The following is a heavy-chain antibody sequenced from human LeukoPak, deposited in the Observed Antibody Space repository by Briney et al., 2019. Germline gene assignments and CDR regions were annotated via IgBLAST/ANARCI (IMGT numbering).Heavy chain of an antibody. CDR3: ARAESKWLERHADAFDI. CDR1: GFTFSSYA. D-gene: IGHD1-1*01. Sequence: GGSLRLSCAASGFTFSSYAMHWVRQAPGKGLEYVSAISSNGGSTYYANSVKGGFTISRDNSKNTLYLQMGSLRAEDMAVYYCARAESKWLERHADAFDIWGQGTMVTVSS. V-gene: IGHV3-64*01. J-gene: IGHJ3*02. CDR2: ISSNGGST.